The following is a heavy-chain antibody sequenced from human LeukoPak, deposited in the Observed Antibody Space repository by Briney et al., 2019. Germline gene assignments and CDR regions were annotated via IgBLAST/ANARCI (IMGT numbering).Heavy chain of an antibody. CDR3: LIGPVPAARRDY. Sequence: SETLSLTRTVSGGFIDSTAFYWGWIRQPPGKGLEWIGNFHSSGSTYYNPPLKSRATISMHPSENQFSPNLTSVTPSDTVVYYCLIGPVPAARRDYWGPGALVTVSS. CDR2: FHSSGST. D-gene: IGHD2-2*01. V-gene: IGHV4-39*07. J-gene: IGHJ4*02. CDR1: GGFIDSTAFY.